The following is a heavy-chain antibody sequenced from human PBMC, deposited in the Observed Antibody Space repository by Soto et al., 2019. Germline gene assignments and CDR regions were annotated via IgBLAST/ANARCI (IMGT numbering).Heavy chain of an antibody. Sequence: EVQLLESGGGLVQPGGSLRLSCAASGFTFSSSAMSWVRQAPGKGLEWVSAISGSGGSTYYADSVKGRFTISRDKSTNTLYLEMNSLSAEDTAVYYCSKGGRSSSWYLFAYWGQGTLVTVSS. D-gene: IGHD6-13*01. CDR3: SKGGRSSSWYLFAY. CDR2: ISGSGGST. V-gene: IGHV3-23*01. J-gene: IGHJ4*02. CDR1: GFTFSSSA.